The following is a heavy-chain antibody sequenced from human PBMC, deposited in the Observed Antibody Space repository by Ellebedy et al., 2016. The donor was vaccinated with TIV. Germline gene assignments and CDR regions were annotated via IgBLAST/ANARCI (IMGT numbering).Heavy chain of an antibody. V-gene: IGHV4-59*08. J-gene: IGHJ6*03. CDR3: ARSGDLYYMDV. D-gene: IGHD3-10*01. Sequence: SETLSLXCTVSGGSISSYYWSWIRQPPGKGLEWIGYIYYSGSTNYNPSLKSRVTISVDTSKNQFSLKLSSVTAADTAVYYCARSGDLYYMDVWGKGTTVTVSS. CDR2: IYYSGST. CDR1: GGSISSYY.